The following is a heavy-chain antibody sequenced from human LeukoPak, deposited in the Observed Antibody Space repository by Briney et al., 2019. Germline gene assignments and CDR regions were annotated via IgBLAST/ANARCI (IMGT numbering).Heavy chain of an antibody. D-gene: IGHD2-21*01. J-gene: IGHJ2*01. CDR1: GFTFSSYG. V-gene: IGHV3-30*02. CDR3: ATRGDSPQWYFDL. Sequence: GGSLRLSCAASGFTFSSYGMHWVRQAPGKGLEWVAFIRYDGSNKYYADSVKGRFTISEDNSKNTLYLQMNSLRAEDTAVYYCATRGDSPQWYFDLWGRGTLVTVSS. CDR2: IRYDGSNK.